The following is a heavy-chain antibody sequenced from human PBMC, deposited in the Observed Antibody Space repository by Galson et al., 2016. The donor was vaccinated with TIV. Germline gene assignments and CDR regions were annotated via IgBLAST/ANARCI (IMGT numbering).Heavy chain of an antibody. Sequence: SVKVSCKASGDTFTSYAFNWVRQAPGQGLEWMGGFIPPFGTAICAHEFQGSVPVTADESTSTVYLDLCSLRSEDTAVYYCPKDRNTARATYQCCYGMDVWGQGTTVTVSS. D-gene: IGHD5-18*01. J-gene: IGHJ6*02. V-gene: IGHV1-69*13. CDR1: GDTFTSYA. CDR2: FIPPFGTA. CDR3: PKDRNTARATYQCCYGMDV.